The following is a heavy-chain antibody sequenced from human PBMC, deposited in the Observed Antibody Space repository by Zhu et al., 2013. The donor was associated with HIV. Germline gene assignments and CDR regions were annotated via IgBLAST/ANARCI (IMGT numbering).Heavy chain of an antibody. V-gene: IGHV1-8*01. J-gene: IGHJ6*02. CDR3: ARGGVWSGYYNPYYYGMDV. CDR1: GYTFTSYD. CDR2: MNPNSGNT. D-gene: IGHD3-3*01. Sequence: QVQLVQSGAEVKKPGASVKVSCKASGYTFTSYDINWVRQATGQGLEWMGWMNPNSGNTGYAQKFQGRVTMTRNTSISTAYMELSSLRSEDTAVYYCARGGVWSGYYNPYYYGMDVWGQGTTVTVSS.